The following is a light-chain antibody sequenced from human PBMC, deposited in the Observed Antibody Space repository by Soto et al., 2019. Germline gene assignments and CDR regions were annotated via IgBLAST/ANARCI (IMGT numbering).Light chain of an antibody. CDR3: QQYGSSPLLT. CDR2: GAS. CDR1: QSVSSTY. Sequence: EIVLTQSPGTLSLSPGERATLSCRASQSVSSTYLAWYQQKPGQAPRLLIYGASNRATGIPDRFSGSGSGTGFTLRISRLEPEDFAVYYCQQYGSSPLLTFGGGTKVEIK. J-gene: IGKJ4*01. V-gene: IGKV3-20*01.